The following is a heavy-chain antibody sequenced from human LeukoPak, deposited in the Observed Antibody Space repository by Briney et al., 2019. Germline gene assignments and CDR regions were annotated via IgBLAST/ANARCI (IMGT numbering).Heavy chain of an antibody. Sequence: SETLSLTCTVSGGSISSGDYYWSWIRQPPGKGLEWIGYIYYSGSTYYNPSLKSRVTISVDTSKNQFSLKLSSVTAADTAVYYCARFSSSGSYYFDYWGQGTLVTVSS. CDR1: GGSISSGDYY. J-gene: IGHJ4*02. CDR2: IYYSGST. D-gene: IGHD6-6*01. V-gene: IGHV4-30-4*08. CDR3: ARFSSSGSYYFDY.